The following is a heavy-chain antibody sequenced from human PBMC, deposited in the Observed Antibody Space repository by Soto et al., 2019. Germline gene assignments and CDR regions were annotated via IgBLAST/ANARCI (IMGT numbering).Heavy chain of an antibody. J-gene: IGHJ6*02. Sequence: AASVKVSCKASGYTFTGYYMHWVRQAPGQGLEWMGWINPNSGGTNYAQKFQGWVTMTRDTSISTAYMELSRLRSDDTAVYYCAREPRGIAARPHYYGMDVWGQGPTVTVSS. CDR1: GYTFTGYY. D-gene: IGHD6-6*01. CDR2: INPNSGGT. CDR3: AREPRGIAARPHYYGMDV. V-gene: IGHV1-2*04.